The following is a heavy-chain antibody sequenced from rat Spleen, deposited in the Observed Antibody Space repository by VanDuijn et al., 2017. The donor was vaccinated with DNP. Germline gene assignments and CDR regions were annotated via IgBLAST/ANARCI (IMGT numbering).Heavy chain of an antibody. J-gene: IGHJ2*01. CDR3: ASLHTMGPFDY. CDR2: MWSNGGT. Sequence: VQLKESGPGLVQPSQTLSLTCTVPGFSLTSYNVHWVRQSPGKGLEWMGVMWSNGGTDYNSAIKSRLSISRDTSKSQVFLKMNSLQTEDTAMYFCASLHTMGPFDYWGQGVMVTVSS. CDR1: GFSLTSYN. V-gene: IGHV2-30*01. D-gene: IGHD1-9*01.